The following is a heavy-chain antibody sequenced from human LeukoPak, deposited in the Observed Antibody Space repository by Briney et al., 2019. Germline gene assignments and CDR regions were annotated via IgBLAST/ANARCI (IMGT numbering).Heavy chain of an antibody. CDR1: GGSISSYY. D-gene: IGHD6-6*01. J-gene: IGHJ4*02. Sequence: SETLSLTCTVSGGSISSYYWSWIRQPPGKGLEWIGYIYYSGSTNYNPSLKSRVTISVDTSKNQFSLKLSSVTAADTAVYYCARPSSSSSNYFDYWGQGTLVTVSS. V-gene: IGHV4-59*08. CDR3: ARPSSSSSNYFDY. CDR2: IYYSGST.